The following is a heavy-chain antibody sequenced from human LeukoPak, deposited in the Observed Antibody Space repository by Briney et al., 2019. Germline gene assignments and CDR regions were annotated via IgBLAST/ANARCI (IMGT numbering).Heavy chain of an antibody. Sequence: PSETLSLTCTVSGGSISSYCWSWIRQPPGKGLEWIGYIYYSGSTNYNPSLKSRVTISVDTSKNQFSLKLSSVTAADTAVYYCARVAIFGVVIDYFDYWGQGTLVTVSS. CDR2: IYYSGST. V-gene: IGHV4-59*01. J-gene: IGHJ4*02. D-gene: IGHD3-3*01. CDR3: ARVAIFGVVIDYFDY. CDR1: GGSISSYC.